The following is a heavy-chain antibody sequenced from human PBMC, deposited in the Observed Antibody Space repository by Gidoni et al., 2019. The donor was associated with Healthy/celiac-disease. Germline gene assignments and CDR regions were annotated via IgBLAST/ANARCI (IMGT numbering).Heavy chain of an antibody. CDR3: ARGRDGDY. Sequence: QVQLQQWGAGLLKPSATLSLTCAVYGGFFSGYYWSWIRQPPGKGLEWIGEINHSGRTNYNPSLKSRVTISVDTSKNQFSLKLSSVTAADTAVYYCARGRDGDYWGQGTLVTVSS. CDR2: INHSGRT. CDR1: GGFFSGYY. J-gene: IGHJ4*02. V-gene: IGHV4-34*01.